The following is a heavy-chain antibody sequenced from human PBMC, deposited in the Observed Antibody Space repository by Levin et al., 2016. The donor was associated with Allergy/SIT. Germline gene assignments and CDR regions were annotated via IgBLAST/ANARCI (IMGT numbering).Heavy chain of an antibody. Sequence: SETLSLTCTVSGGSISSYYWGWIRQPPGKGLEWIGSIYYSGSTYYNPSLKSRVTISVDTSKNQFSLKLSSVTAADTAVYYCARLIVLMVYDPHDAFDIWGQGTMVTVSS. J-gene: IGHJ3*02. D-gene: IGHD2-8*01. V-gene: IGHV4-39*01. CDR1: GGSISSYY. CDR2: IYYSGST. CDR3: ARLIVLMVYDPHDAFDI.